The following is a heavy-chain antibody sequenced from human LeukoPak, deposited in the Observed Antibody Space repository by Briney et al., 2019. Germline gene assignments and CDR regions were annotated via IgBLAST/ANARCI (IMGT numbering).Heavy chain of an antibody. CDR3: ARETHSISNYYYYYMDV. CDR2: IYTSGST. Sequence: SQTLSLTCTVSGGSISSGSYYWSWIRQPAGKGLEWLGRIYTSGSTNYNPSLKSRVTISVDTSKNQFSLKVSSVTAADTAVYYCARETHSISNYYYYYMDVWGKGTTVTVSS. D-gene: IGHD4-11*01. CDR1: GGSISSGSYY. V-gene: IGHV4-61*02. J-gene: IGHJ6*03.